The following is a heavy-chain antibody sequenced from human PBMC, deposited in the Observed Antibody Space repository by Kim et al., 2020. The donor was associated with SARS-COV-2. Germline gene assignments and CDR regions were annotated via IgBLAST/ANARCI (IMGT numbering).Heavy chain of an antibody. J-gene: IGHJ4*02. D-gene: IGHD3-22*01. V-gene: IGHV1-69*01. CDR3: FSYDSSGYYHIDY. Sequence: AQKFQGRVTITADESTSTADMELSSLRSEDTAVYYCFSYDSSGYYHIDYWGQGTLVTVSS.